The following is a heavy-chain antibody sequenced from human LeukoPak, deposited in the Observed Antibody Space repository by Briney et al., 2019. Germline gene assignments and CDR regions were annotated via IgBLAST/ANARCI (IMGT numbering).Heavy chain of an antibody. V-gene: IGHV3-23*01. J-gene: IGHJ4*02. D-gene: IGHD2-8*01. CDR3: AKGRRYCTNGVCYNY. CDR2: ISGSGGST. Sequence: PGGSLRLSCAASGFTFSSYAMSWVRQAPGKGLEWVSAISGSGGSTYYADSVEGRFTISRDNSKNTLYLQMNSLRAEDTAVYYCAKGRRYCTNGVCYNYWGQGTLVTVSS. CDR1: GFTFSSYA.